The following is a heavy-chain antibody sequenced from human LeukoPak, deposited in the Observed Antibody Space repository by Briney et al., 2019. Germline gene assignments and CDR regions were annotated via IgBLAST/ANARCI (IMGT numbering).Heavy chain of an antibody. V-gene: IGHV4-39*07. CDR3: ARYVSGAGGYSNYVLWDYYYYMDV. D-gene: IGHD4-11*01. CDR2: IYYSGST. CDR1: GGSISSSSYY. J-gene: IGHJ6*03. Sequence: SETLSLTCTVSGGSISSSSYYWGWIRQPPGKGLEWIGSIYYSGSTYYNPSLKSRVTISVDTSKNQFSLKLSSVTAADTAVYYCARYVSGAGGYSNYVLWDYYYYMDVWGKGTTVTVSS.